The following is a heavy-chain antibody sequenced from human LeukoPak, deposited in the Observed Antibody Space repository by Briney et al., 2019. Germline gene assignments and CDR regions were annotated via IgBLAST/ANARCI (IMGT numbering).Heavy chain of an antibody. J-gene: IGHJ3*01. CDR3: AADGEYAFLV. D-gene: IGHD2/OR15-2a*01. Sequence: RPGGSLRLSCAASGLTFHNTWMHWIRQAPGEGLVWVSRIINDGITTTYADSVEGRFTISRDNAKKTLYLQMNSLRADDTAVYYCAADGEYAFLVWGQGTMVTVSS. CDR1: GLTFHNTW. CDR2: IINDGITT. V-gene: IGHV3-74*01.